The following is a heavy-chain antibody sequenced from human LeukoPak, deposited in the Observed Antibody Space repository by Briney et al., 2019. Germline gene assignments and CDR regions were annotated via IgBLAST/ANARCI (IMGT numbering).Heavy chain of an antibody. J-gene: IGHJ4*02. CDR3: ARADSVLPCSVDY. CDR1: GGSISSGGYY. Sequence: SETLSLTCTVSGGSISSGGYYWSWIRQHPGKGLEWIGYIYYSGSTYYNPSLKSRVSISIDTSKNQFSLKLNSVTAADTAVYYCARADSVLPCSVDYWGQGTLATVSS. CDR2: IYYSGST. D-gene: IGHD4/OR15-4a*01. V-gene: IGHV4-31*03.